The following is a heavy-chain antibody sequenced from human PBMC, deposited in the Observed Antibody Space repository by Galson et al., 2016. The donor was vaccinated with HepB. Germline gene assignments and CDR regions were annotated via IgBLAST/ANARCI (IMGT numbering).Heavy chain of an antibody. CDR3: ARGEMMVDF. V-gene: IGHV3-11*04. CDR1: GFTFSDYY. CDR2: ISSGGTTI. J-gene: IGHJ4*02. Sequence: SLRLSCATSGFTFSDYYMSWIRQAPGKGPEWVSYISSGGTTIYYSESVKGRFTGSRDDAMTSMYLQMNNLRAEDTAMYYCARGEMMVDFWGQGTLVTVSS. D-gene: IGHD5-24*01.